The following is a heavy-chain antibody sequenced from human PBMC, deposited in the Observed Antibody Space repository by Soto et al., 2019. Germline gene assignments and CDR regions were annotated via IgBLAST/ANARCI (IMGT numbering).Heavy chain of an antibody. V-gene: IGHV4-31*03. CDR3: ARVVTYYDILTGYPPGYYFDY. CDR2: IYYSGST. Sequence: PSETLSLTCTVSGGSISSGGYYWSWIRQHPGKGLEWIGYIYYSGSTYYNPSLKSRVTISVDTSKNQFSLKLSSVTAADTAVYYCARVVTYYDILTGYPPGYYFDYWGQGTLVTVSS. J-gene: IGHJ4*02. D-gene: IGHD3-9*01. CDR1: GGSISSGGYY.